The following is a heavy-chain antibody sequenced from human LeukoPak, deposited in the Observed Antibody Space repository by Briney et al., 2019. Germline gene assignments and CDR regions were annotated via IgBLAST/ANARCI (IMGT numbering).Heavy chain of an antibody. J-gene: IGHJ5*02. CDR1: GYTFTGYY. CDR2: INPNSGGT. V-gene: IGHV1-2*02. CDR3: ARSGSYGGQMKDDWFDP. Sequence: GASVKVSCKASGYTFTGYYMHWVRQAPGQGLEWMGWINPNSGGTNYAQKLQGRVTMTTDTSTSTAYMELRSLRSDDTAVYYCARSGSYGGQMKDDWFDPWGQGTLVTVSS. D-gene: IGHD4-17*01.